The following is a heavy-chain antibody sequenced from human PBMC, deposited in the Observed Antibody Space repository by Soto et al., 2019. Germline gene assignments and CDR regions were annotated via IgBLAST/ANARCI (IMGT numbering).Heavy chain of an antibody. J-gene: IGHJ1*01. CDR1: GFTFSSYA. CDR2: ISGSGGST. D-gene: IGHD2-15*01. Sequence: GGSLRLSCAASGFTFSSYAMSWVHQAPGKGLEWVSAISGSGGSTYYADSVKGRFTISRDNSKNKLYLQMNSLRAEDTTVYYFALGWVCSGGSCYFLAEYFQHWGQGTLVTVSS. V-gene: IGHV3-23*01. CDR3: ALGWVCSGGSCYFLAEYFQH.